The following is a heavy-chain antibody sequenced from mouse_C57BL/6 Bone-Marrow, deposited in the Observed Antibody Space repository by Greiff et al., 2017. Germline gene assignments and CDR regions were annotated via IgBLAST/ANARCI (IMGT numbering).Heavy chain of an antibody. CDR3: ARQGAYDYDSHWYFDV. Sequence: EVQVVESGGGLVKPGGSLKLSCAASGFTFSSYTMSWVRQTPEKRLEWVATISGGGGNTYYPDSVKGRFTISRDNAKNTLYLQMSSLRSEDTALYYCARQGAYDYDSHWYFDVWGTGTTVTVSS. J-gene: IGHJ1*03. D-gene: IGHD2-4*01. V-gene: IGHV5-9*01. CDR1: GFTFSSYT. CDR2: ISGGGGNT.